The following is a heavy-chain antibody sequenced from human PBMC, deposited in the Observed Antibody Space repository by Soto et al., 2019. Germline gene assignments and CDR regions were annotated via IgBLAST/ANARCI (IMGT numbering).Heavy chain of an antibody. CDR2: IYYSGST. CDR1: GGSISSSSYY. D-gene: IGHD6-6*01. V-gene: IGHV4-39*01. Sequence: SATLSLTCTVSGGSISSSSYYWGWIRQPPGKGLEWIGSIYYSGSTYYNPSLKSRVTISVDTSKNQFSLKLSSVTAADTAVYYCARRQMAARIFDYWGQGTLVTVSS. CDR3: ARRQMAARIFDY. J-gene: IGHJ4*02.